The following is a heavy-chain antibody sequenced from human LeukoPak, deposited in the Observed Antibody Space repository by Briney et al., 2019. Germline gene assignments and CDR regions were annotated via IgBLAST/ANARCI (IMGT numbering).Heavy chain of an antibody. CDR1: GFTFTSSA. V-gene: IGHV1-58*01. D-gene: IGHD2-2*01. Sequence: SVKVSCKASGFTFTSSAVQWVRQARGQRLEWIGWIVVGSGNTNYAQKFQERVTITRDMSTSTAYMELSSLRSEDTAVYYCARDGYSSTSLEYYFDYWGQGTLVTVSS. CDR3: ARDGYSSTSLEYYFDY. J-gene: IGHJ4*02. CDR2: IVVGSGNT.